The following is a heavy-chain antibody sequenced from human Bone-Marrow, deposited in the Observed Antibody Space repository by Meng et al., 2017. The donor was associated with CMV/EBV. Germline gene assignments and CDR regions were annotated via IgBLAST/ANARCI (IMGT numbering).Heavy chain of an antibody. D-gene: IGHD5-18*01. CDR3: ARDAGGGYSYGYGFFGY. Sequence: LRLSCTVSGGSISSGDYYWSWIRQPPGKGLEWIGYIYYSGSTYYNPSLKSRVTISVDTSKNQFSLKLSPVTAADTAVYYCARDAGGGYSYGYGFFGYWGQGTLVTVSS. CDR2: IYYSGST. J-gene: IGHJ4*02. CDR1: GGSISSGDYY. V-gene: IGHV4-30-4*08.